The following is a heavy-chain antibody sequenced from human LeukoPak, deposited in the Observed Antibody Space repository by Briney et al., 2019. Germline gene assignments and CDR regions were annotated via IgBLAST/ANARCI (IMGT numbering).Heavy chain of an antibody. CDR3: ARHGTITMVRGRLRYYYMDV. CDR2: IYSGGST. V-gene: IGHV3-53*01. Sequence: GGTLRLSCAASGFTVSSNYMSWVRQAPGKGLEWVSVIYSGGSTYYADSVKGRFTISRDNSKNTLYLQMNSLRAEDTAVYYCARHGTITMVRGRLRYYYMDVWGKGATVTISS. CDR1: GFTVSSNY. D-gene: IGHD3-10*01. J-gene: IGHJ6*03.